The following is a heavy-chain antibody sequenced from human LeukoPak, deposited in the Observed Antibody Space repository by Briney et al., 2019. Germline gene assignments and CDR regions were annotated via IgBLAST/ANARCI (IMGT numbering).Heavy chain of an antibody. Sequence: SETLSLTCTVSGGSISSSSSYWCWLRQPRGKGLEWIGHIFHSGRTSYHPSLMSRRTISVDTSKNLFPLKMNSVTAADTSMYYCAGHSRTYNGSGSSIDYWGQGTLVIVS. CDR1: GGSISSSSSY. V-gene: IGHV4-39*01. J-gene: IGHJ4*02. D-gene: IGHD3-10*01. CDR2: IFHSGRT. CDR3: AGHSRTYNGSGSSIDY.